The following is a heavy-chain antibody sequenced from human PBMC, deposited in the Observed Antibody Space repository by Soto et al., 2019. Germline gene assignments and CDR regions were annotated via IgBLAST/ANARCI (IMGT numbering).Heavy chain of an antibody. J-gene: IGHJ5*02. CDR2: ISSSSSYI. CDR3: ARDGFSSSWLPGVPA. V-gene: IGHV3-21*01. CDR1: GFTFSSYS. Sequence: XVSLRLSCAASGFTFSSYSMNWVRQAPGKGLEWVSSISSSSSYIYYADSVKGRFTISRDNAKNSLYLQMNSLRAEDTAVYYCARDGFSSSWLPGVPAWGQGTLVTVSS. D-gene: IGHD6-13*01.